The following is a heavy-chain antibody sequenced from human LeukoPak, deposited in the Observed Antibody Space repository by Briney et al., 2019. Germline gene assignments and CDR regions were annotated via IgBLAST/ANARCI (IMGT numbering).Heavy chain of an antibody. V-gene: IGHV3-21*01. Sequence: GGSLRLSCAASGFTVSSNYMNWVRQAPGKGLEWVSSISSSSSYIYYADSVKGRFTISRDNAKNSLYLQMNSLRAEDTAVYYCARDIVVVPAATENDYWGQGTLVTVSS. D-gene: IGHD2-2*01. CDR1: GFTVSSNY. CDR2: ISSSSSYI. J-gene: IGHJ4*02. CDR3: ARDIVVVPAATENDY.